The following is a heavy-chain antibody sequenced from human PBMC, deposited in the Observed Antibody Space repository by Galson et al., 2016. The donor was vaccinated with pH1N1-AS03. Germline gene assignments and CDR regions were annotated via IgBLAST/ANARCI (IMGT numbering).Heavy chain of an antibody. CDR3: ARRPTGIDY. CDR1: RGSFGGAY. J-gene: IGHJ4*02. V-gene: IGHV4-34*12. D-gene: IGHD3-10*01. CDR2: IIIGRGLPP. Sequence: TLSLTCTVSRGSFGGAYWTWIRQPPGKGLEWIGGIIIGRGLPPAYNPSLKRRVTISIDTSRGELSLRLRSVTAADTGVYYCARRPTGIDYWGQGSQVTVSS.